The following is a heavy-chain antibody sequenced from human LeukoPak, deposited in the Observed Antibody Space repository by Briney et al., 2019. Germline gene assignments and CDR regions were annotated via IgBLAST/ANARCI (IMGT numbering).Heavy chain of an antibody. D-gene: IGHD5-12*01. Sequence: GGSLRLSCAASGFTFSSYSMNWVRQAPGKGLEWISYISSDSSNTYYADSVKGRFTISRDNAKNSLYLQMTSLRDEDTAVYYCARVATIFDCWGQGTLVTVSS. V-gene: IGHV3-48*02. CDR1: GFTFSSYS. CDR2: ISSDSSNT. CDR3: ARVATIFDC. J-gene: IGHJ4*02.